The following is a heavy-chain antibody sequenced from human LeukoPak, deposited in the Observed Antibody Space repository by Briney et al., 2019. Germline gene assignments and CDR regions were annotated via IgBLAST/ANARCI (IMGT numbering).Heavy chain of an antibody. J-gene: IGHJ4*02. CDR2: ISYDGNNK. CDR1: GFTFRTYS. V-gene: IGHV3-30-3*01. Sequence: GGSLRLSCAASGFTFRTYSMHWVRQAPGKGLEWVAVISYDGNNKYYADSVKGRFTISRDNSKNTLDLQMNSLRAEDTAVYYCARHRGPTLYNTVYFDCWGQGTLSPSPQ. D-gene: IGHD1-14*01. CDR3: ARHRGPTLYNTVYFDC.